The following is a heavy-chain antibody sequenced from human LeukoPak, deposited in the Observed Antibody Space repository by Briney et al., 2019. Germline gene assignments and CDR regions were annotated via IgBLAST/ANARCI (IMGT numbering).Heavy chain of an antibody. CDR3: ARDHSSGYYGMDV. CDR2: ISAGSSTI. CDR1: GFTFSSYS. V-gene: IGHV3-48*02. Sequence: GGSLRLSCAASGFTFSSYSMNWVRQAPGKGLEWVSYISAGSSTIYYADSVKGRFTISRDNAKNSLYLQMDSLRDEDTAVYYCARDHSSGYYGMDVWGQGTTVTVSS. J-gene: IGHJ6*02. D-gene: IGHD6-19*01.